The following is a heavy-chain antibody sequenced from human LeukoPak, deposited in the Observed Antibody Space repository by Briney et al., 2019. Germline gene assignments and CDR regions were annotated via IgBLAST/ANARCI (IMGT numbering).Heavy chain of an antibody. D-gene: IGHD3-10*01. CDR1: GFTFSSYS. Sequence: GSLRLSCAASGFTFSSYSMNWVRQAPGKGMGWVSYISSSSSTIYYADSVKGRFTISRDNAKNSLYLQMNSLRDEDTAVYYCARGEVRGVPRAGYFDYWGQGTLVTVSS. J-gene: IGHJ4*02. CDR2: ISSSSSTI. CDR3: ARGEVRGVPRAGYFDY. V-gene: IGHV3-48*02.